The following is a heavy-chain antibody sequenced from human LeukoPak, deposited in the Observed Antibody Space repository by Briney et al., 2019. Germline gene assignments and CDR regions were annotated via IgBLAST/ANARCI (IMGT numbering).Heavy chain of an antibody. CDR1: GFTFSGYAM. V-gene: IGHV4-4*02. Sequence: KPGGSLRLSCAASGFTFSGYAMSWVRQAPGKGLEWIGEIYHSGSTNYNPSLKSRVTISVDKSKNQFSLKLSSVTAADTAVYYCARDTVVVPAATGVNWFDPWGQGTLVTVSS. CDR2: IYHSGST. CDR3: ARDTVVVPAATGVNWFDP. D-gene: IGHD2-2*01. J-gene: IGHJ5*02.